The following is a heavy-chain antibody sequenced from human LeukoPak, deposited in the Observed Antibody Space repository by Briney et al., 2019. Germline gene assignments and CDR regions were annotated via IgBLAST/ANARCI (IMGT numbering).Heavy chain of an antibody. D-gene: IGHD3-10*01. Sequence: SVKVSCKASGGTFSSYAISWVRQAPGQGLEWMGGIIPIFGTANYAQKFQGRVTITADESTSTAYMELSSLRSEDTAVYYCARQNLGTAYYYGSGGGRPGEFDYYYYYGMHVWGKGTTVTVSS. CDR1: GGTFSSYA. V-gene: IGHV1-69*13. J-gene: IGHJ6*04. CDR3: ARQNLGTAYYYGSGGGRPGEFDYYYYYGMHV. CDR2: IIPIFGTA.